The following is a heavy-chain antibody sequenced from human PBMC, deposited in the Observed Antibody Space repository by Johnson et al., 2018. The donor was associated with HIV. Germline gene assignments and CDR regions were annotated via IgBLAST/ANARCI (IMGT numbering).Heavy chain of an antibody. CDR3: ASPERPTGTQEEAFDI. D-gene: IGHD1-1*01. J-gene: IGHJ3*02. V-gene: IGHV3-20*03. CDR2: INWNAGRT. Sequence: MKWVRQTPGMGLEWVSAINWNAGRTGYTDSVKGRFTICRDNAKNSLYVEMNRLRAEDTAFYYCASPERPTGTQEEAFDIWGQGTMVIVSS.